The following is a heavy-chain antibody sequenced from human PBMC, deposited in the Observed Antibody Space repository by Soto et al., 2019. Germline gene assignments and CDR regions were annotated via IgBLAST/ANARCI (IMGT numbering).Heavy chain of an antibody. Sequence: QVQLVESGGGVVQPGRSLRLSCAASGFTFSSYGMHWVRQAPGKGLEWVAVIWYDGSNKYYADSVKGRFTISRDNSKNTLYLQMNSLRAEDTAVYYCAREAGYSSGWYAKGNPFDYWGQGTLVTVSS. V-gene: IGHV3-33*01. J-gene: IGHJ4*02. CDR2: IWYDGSNK. CDR1: GFTFSSYG. D-gene: IGHD6-19*01. CDR3: AREAGYSSGWYAKGNPFDY.